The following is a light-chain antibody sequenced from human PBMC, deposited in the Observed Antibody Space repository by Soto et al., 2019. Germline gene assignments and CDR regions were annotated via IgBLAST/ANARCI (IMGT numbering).Light chain of an antibody. CDR1: QASVDW. V-gene: IGKV1-12*01. Sequence: DIQMTQSPSSVSASVGDRVTITCRASQASVDWVTWYQQKPGRAPTALLYGATLLQSGVPRRFSGSASGTEFTLTITSLQAEDFATYYCQQATSFPPVRAFGGGTKV. CDR3: QQATSFPPVRA. CDR2: GAT. J-gene: IGKJ4*01.